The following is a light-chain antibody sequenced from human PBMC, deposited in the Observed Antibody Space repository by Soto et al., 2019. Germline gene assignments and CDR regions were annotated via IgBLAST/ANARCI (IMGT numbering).Light chain of an antibody. Sequence: DIQMTQSPSSLSASVGDRVTITCRASQSISTYLNWYQQKPGKAPKLLIYAASSLQSGVPSRFSGSGSGTDFTLTISSLHLEDFATYYCQQSYRTRTFGQGTKVEIK. CDR3: QQSYRTRT. V-gene: IGKV1-39*01. CDR1: QSISTY. J-gene: IGKJ1*01. CDR2: AAS.